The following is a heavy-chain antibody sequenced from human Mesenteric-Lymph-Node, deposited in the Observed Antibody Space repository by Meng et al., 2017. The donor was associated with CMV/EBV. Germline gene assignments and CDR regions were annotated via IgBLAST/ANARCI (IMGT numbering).Heavy chain of an antibody. Sequence: GDYYWNWIRQPPGKGLEWIGYTSHSEGTNYNPSLMSRVAMSLDTSKKQFSLRLSSLTAADTAVYFCARVRSGYCSRRTCTHYVFDIWGQGTMVTVSS. J-gene: IGHJ3*02. V-gene: IGHV4-30-4*01. CDR3: ARVRSGYCSRRTCTHYVFDI. D-gene: IGHD2-2*03. CDR1: GDYY. CDR2: TSHSEGT.